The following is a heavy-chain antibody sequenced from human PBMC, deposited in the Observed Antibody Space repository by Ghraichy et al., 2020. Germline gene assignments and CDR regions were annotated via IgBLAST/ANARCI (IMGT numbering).Heavy chain of an antibody. CDR1: GFTVSSNY. Sequence: GSLRLSCVASGFTVSSNYMSWVRQAPGKGLEWVSVIYSGGSAYYADSVKGRFTISRDNSKNTLYLQMNSLRAEDTAVYFCAREIYCRTSSCSSHYGMDVWGQGTTVTVSS. CDR2: IYSGGSA. V-gene: IGHV3-66*01. D-gene: IGHD2-2*01. J-gene: IGHJ6*02. CDR3: AREIYCRTSSCSSHYGMDV.